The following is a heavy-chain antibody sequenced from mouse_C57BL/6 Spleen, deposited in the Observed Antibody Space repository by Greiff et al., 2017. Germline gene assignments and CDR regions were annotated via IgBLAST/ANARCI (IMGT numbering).Heavy chain of an antibody. CDR3: ARVLPLGHFDD. V-gene: IGHV5-17*01. CDR1: GFTFSDYG. Sequence: VQLKESGGGLVKPGGSLKLSCAASGFTFSDYGMHWVRQAPEKGLEWVAYISSGSSTIYYADTVKGRFTNSRDNAKNNLFLQMTSLRSEDTAMYYCARVLPLGHFDDWGQGTTLTVSS. CDR2: ISSGSSTI. J-gene: IGHJ2*01. D-gene: IGHD4-1*01.